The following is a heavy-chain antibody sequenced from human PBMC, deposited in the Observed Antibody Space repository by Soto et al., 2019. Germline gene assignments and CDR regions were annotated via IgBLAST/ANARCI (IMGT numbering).Heavy chain of an antibody. CDR1: DGSISSYY. CDR3: TRDPGYYDSSGDGGYFDY. Sequence: SETLSLTWPVSDGSISSYYWRWVRLPPWPGLEWIGYIYYSGSTNYHPSLKSRVTISVETSKNQFSLKLSSVTAADTAVHYCTRDPGYYDSSGDGGYFDYWGQGTLVTVSS. D-gene: IGHD3-22*01. V-gene: IGHV4-59*13. CDR2: IYYSGST. J-gene: IGHJ4*02.